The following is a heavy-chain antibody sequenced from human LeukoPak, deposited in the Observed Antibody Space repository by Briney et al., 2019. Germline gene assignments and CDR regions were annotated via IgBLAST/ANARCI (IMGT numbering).Heavy chain of an antibody. Sequence: ASVKVSCKASGGTFSSYAISWVRQAPGQGLEWMGGIIPIFGTANYAQKFQGRVTITADESTSTAYMELSSLRSEDTAVYYCARNYGDYYYYYYMDVWGKGTTVTVSS. J-gene: IGHJ6*03. V-gene: IGHV1-69*13. D-gene: IGHD4-17*01. CDR3: ARNYGDYYYYYYMDV. CDR1: GGTFSSYA. CDR2: IIPIFGTA.